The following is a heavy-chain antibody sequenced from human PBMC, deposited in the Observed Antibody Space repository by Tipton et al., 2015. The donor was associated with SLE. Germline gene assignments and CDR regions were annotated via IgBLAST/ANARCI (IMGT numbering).Heavy chain of an antibody. CDR2: VYPADSDT. CDR3: ARQWEIASPFDY. Sequence: QLVQSGAEMKKPGESLKISCKTSGYSFNSYWVGWVRQMPGKGLEWMGIVYPADSDTRYSPSFQGQVTISADKSISTAYLQWSSLQASDTAMYYCARQWEIASPFDYWGQGTLVTVSS. J-gene: IGHJ4*02. CDR1: GYSFNSYW. D-gene: IGHD1-26*01. V-gene: IGHV5-51*01.